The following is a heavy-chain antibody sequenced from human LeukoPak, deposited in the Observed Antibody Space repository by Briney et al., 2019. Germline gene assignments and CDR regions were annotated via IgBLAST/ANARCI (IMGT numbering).Heavy chain of an antibody. Sequence: SVKVSCKASGDTFSSYAVSWVRQAPGQGLEWMGGITPIIAPASYPQKFQGRLTISADESTSTAYMELSRLRSDATAVYYCARDPLCGGDCYATGWGQGTLVTVSS. CDR1: GDTFSSYA. CDR2: ITPIIAPA. CDR3: ARDPLCGGDCYATG. V-gene: IGHV1-69*13. J-gene: IGHJ4*02. D-gene: IGHD2-21*02.